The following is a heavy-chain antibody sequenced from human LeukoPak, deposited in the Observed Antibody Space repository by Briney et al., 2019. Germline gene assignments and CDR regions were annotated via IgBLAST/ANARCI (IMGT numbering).Heavy chain of an antibody. CDR2: INPSSGNT. D-gene: IGHD5-12*01. CDR3: SRDRLGGLDY. CDR1: GFTLTNYA. V-gene: IGHV3-21*01. Sequence: GGSLRLSCAASGFTLTNYAMSWVRQAPGKGLEWVSSINPSSGNTYYADSVKGRFTISRDNAKNSVYLQMNSLRPEDTAVYYCSRDRLGGLDYWGQGTLVTVSS. J-gene: IGHJ4*02.